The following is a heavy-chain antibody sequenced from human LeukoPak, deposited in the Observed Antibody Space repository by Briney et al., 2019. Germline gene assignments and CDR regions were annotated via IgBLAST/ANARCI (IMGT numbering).Heavy chain of an antibody. CDR3: ASPGIAAAGSPKKLYYCYYYGMDV. V-gene: IGHV3-7*01. D-gene: IGHD6-13*01. CDR1: GFTFSSYW. Sequence: GGSLRLSCAASGFTFSSYWMSWVRQAPGKGLEWVANIKQDGSEKYYVDSVKGRFTISRDNAKNSLYLQMNSLRAEDTAVYYCASPGIAAAGSPKKLYYCYYYGMDVWGQGTTVTVSS. J-gene: IGHJ6*02. CDR2: IKQDGSEK.